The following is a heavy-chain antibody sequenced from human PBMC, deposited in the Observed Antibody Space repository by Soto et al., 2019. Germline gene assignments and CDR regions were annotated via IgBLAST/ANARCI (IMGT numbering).Heavy chain of an antibody. J-gene: IGHJ4*02. D-gene: IGHD3-16*02. Sequence: SVKVSCKASGFTFTSSAVQWVRQARGQRLEWIGWIVVGSGNTNYAQKFQERVTITRDMSTSTAYMELSSLRSEDTAVYYCAAEGLLGGVIDYPLDYWGQGTLVTVSS. CDR1: GFTFTSSA. CDR2: IVVGSGNT. CDR3: AAEGLLGGVIDYPLDY. V-gene: IGHV1-58*01.